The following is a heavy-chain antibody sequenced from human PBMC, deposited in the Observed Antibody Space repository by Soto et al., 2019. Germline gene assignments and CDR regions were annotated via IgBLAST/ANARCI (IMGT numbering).Heavy chain of an antibody. Sequence: GASVKVSCKASGYTFTSYYMHWVRQAPGQGLEWMGIINPSGGSTSYAQKFQGRVTMTRDTSTSTAYMELSSLRSEDTAVYYCARGFSYCGGDCLDAFDIWGQGTMVTVSS. D-gene: IGHD2-21*02. CDR1: GYTFTSYY. CDR2: INPSGGST. J-gene: IGHJ3*02. CDR3: ARGFSYCGGDCLDAFDI. V-gene: IGHV1-46*01.